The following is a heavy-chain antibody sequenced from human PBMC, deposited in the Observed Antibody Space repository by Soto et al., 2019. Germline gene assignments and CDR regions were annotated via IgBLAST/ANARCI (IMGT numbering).Heavy chain of an antibody. Sequence: QVQLVESGGGVVQPGRSLRLSCAASGFTFTAYGMHWVRQAPGKGLEWVAVVWYDGSNQYYADSVKGRFSISRDNSKNTLYLQMNSLRVEDTAVYYCARDVTEGRGWFDSWGQGTLVTVSS. J-gene: IGHJ5*01. CDR3: ARDVTEGRGWFDS. CDR2: VWYDGSNQ. V-gene: IGHV3-33*01. D-gene: IGHD2-21*02. CDR1: GFTFTAYG.